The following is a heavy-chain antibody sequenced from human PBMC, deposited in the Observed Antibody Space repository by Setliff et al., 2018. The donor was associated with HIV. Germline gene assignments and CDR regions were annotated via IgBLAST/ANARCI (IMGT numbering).Heavy chain of an antibody. V-gene: IGHV4-4*08. Sequence: SLTCTVSGASSSSYHWSWLRQSPEKGLEWIGYVDTRGYAYYNPFFESRGTISRDMSKNQFSLRLTSVTAADTAVYYCARDSRGSGNFDFWGQGTLVTVSS. D-gene: IGHD3-10*01. CDR3: ARDSRGSGNFDF. CDR2: VDTRGYA. J-gene: IGHJ4*02. CDR1: GASSSSYH.